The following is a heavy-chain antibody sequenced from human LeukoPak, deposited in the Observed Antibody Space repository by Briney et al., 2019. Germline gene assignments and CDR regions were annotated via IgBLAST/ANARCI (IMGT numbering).Heavy chain of an antibody. CDR3: ARDRGNSIVGADFDS. J-gene: IGHJ4*02. CDR2: IGIWSSPI. CDR1: GFTFTRHS. V-gene: IGHV3-48*01. Sequence: GGSLKLPCAASGFTFTRHSMNWVRQAPGKGLEWVSFIGIWSSPIYYADSVRGRFTISRDNAKNSIYLQMNSLRVEDTAVYYCARDRGNSIVGADFDSWGQGTLVTVSS. D-gene: IGHD1-26*01.